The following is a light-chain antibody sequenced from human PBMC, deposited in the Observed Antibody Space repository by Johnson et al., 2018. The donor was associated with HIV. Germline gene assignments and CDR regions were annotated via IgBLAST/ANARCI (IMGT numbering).Light chain of an antibody. CDR3: GTWDSSLSAGGYV. Sequence: QSVLTQPPSVSAAPGQKVNISCSGSSSNIGNNYVSWYQQLPGTAPKVLIYDNHKRPSGIPDRVSGSKSGTSATLGITGLQTVDEADYYCGTWDSSLSAGGYVFGTGTKVTVL. CDR1: SSNIGNNY. V-gene: IGLV1-51*01. CDR2: DNH. J-gene: IGLJ1*01.